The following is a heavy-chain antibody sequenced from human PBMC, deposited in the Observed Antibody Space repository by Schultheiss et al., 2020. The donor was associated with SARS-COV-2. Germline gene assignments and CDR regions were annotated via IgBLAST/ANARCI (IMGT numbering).Heavy chain of an antibody. Sequence: SETLSLTCAVSGGSISSGGYYWSWIRQHPGKGLEWIGEINHSGSTYYNPSLKSRVTISVDTSKNQFSLKLSSVTAADTAVHYCARDIVVVPAAIRIERWFDPWGQGTLVTVSS. J-gene: IGHJ5*02. V-gene: IGHV4-39*07. D-gene: IGHD2-2*02. CDR2: INHSGST. CDR1: GGSISSGGYY. CDR3: ARDIVVVPAAIRIERWFDP.